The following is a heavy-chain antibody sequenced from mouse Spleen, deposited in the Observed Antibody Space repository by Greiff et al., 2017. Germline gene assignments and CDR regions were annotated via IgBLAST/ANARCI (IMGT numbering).Heavy chain of an antibody. CDR2: ISYDGSN. CDR3: ARVVRPLYAMDY. J-gene: IGHJ4*01. CDR1: GYSITSGYY. V-gene: IGHV3-6*01. D-gene: IGHD1-2*01. Sequence: VQLKESGPGLVKPSQSLSLTCSVTGYSITSGYYWNWIRQFPGNKLEWMGYISYDGSNNYNPSLKNRISITRDTSKNQFFLKLNSVTTEDTATYYCARVVRPLYAMDYWGQGTSVTVSS.